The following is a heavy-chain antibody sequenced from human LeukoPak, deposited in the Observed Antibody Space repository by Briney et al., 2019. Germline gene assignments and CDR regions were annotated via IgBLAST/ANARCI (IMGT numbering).Heavy chain of an antibody. D-gene: IGHD2-15*01. Sequence: GGTLRLSCAASGFTVTSNYMSWVRQAPGKGLEWVSVIDGGCGTYYADSVKGRFTISRDNSKNTLSLQMNSLGAEDTAVYYCAATNIGYCSGGSYPERFWGRGTLVTVSS. CDR2: IDGGCGT. CDR1: GFTVTSNY. V-gene: IGHV3-53*01. CDR3: AATNIGYCSGGSYPERF. J-gene: IGHJ4*02.